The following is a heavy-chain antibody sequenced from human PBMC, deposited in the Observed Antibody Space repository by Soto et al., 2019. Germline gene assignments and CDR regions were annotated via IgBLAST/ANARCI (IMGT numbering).Heavy chain of an antibody. CDR2: ISYDGSNE. CDR3: ARDTPDNCGSTRCYPVFEY. Sequence: GGSLRLSCAASGFTFSNYAMHWVRQAPGKGLEWVAVISYDGSNEYYADSVKGRFTISRDNSKNTLYLQMNSLRTEDTAVYYCARDTPDNCGSTRCYPVFEYWGQGTLVTVSS. V-gene: IGHV3-30-3*01. CDR1: GFTFSNYA. J-gene: IGHJ4*02. D-gene: IGHD2-2*01.